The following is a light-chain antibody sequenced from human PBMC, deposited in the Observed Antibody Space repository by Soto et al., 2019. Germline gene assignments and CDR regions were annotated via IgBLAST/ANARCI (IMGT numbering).Light chain of an antibody. CDR1: QSVSNNY. V-gene: IGKV3-20*01. CDR3: QQYGSSPRT. CDR2: GAS. Sequence: IVLTQSPCTLSLSPGERATLSCRASQSVSNNYLAWYQQKPGQAPRLLIYGASSRATGIPDRFSGGGSGTDFTLTISRLEPEDFAVYYCQQYGSSPRTFGQGTKVDIK. J-gene: IGKJ1*01.